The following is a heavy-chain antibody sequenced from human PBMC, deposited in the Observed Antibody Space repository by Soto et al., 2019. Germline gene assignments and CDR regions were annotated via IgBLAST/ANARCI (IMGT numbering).Heavy chain of an antibody. D-gene: IGHD3-22*01. Sequence: SSETLSLTCTVSGGSISSGDYYWSWIRQPPGKGLEWIGYIYYSGSTYYNPSLKSRVTISVDTSKNQFSLKLSSVTAADTAVYYCARDKRYYYDSSGYYSTFFDYWGQGTLVTVSS. CDR3: ARDKRYYYDSSGYYSTFFDY. V-gene: IGHV4-30-4*01. CDR2: IYYSGST. J-gene: IGHJ4*02. CDR1: GGSISSGDYY.